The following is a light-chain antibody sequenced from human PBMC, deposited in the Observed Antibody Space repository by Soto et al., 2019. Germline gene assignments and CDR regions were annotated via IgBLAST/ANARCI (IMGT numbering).Light chain of an antibody. Sequence: VLTQSPGTLSLSPGERATLSCRASQSVSSGYLAWYQLKPGQATRLLIYDASNRATGIPARFSGSGSGTDLTLTISSLEPEDFATYYCQQYNSYSFGQGTKVDIK. CDR2: DAS. CDR3: QQYNSYS. CDR1: QSVSSGY. V-gene: IGKV3-20*01. J-gene: IGKJ1*01.